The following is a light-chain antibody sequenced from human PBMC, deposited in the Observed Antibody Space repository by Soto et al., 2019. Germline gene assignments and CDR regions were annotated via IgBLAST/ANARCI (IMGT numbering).Light chain of an antibody. CDR3: ASYSSITPVL. V-gene: IGLV2-14*01. CDR2: DVN. Sequence: QSALTQPASMSGSPGQSITISCTGTSSDVGGYNYVSWYQQHPGKAPKLMIYDVNNRPSGVSNRFSGSKSANTASLTISGLQAEDEADYYCASYSSITPVLFGGGTKLTVL. J-gene: IGLJ2*01. CDR1: SSDVGGYNY.